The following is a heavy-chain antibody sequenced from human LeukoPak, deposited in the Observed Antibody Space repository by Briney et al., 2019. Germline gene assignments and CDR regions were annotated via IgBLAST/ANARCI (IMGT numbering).Heavy chain of an antibody. J-gene: IGHJ4*02. CDR1: GGTFSSYA. V-gene: IGHV1-69*05. Sequence: GSSVKVSCKASGGTFSSYAISWVRQAPGQGLEWMGGIIPIFGTANYAQKFQGRVTITTDESTSTAYMGLSSLRSEDTAVYYCARGMVRGVPGPYFDYWGQGTLVTVSS. CDR2: IIPIFGTA. CDR3: ARGMVRGVPGPYFDY. D-gene: IGHD3-10*01.